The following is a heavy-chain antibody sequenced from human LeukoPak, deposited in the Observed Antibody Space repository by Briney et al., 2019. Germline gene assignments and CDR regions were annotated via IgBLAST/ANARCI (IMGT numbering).Heavy chain of an antibody. CDR3: ARGELLWFGELLYAFDY. D-gene: IGHD3-10*01. CDR1: GYTFTSYG. CDR2: ISAYNGNT. J-gene: IGHJ4*02. Sequence: ASVKVSCKASGYTFTSYGISWVRQAPGQGLEWMGWISAYNGNTNYAQKLQGRVTMTTDTSTSTAYMELRSLRSDDTAVYYCARGELLWFGELLYAFDYWGQGTLVTVSS. V-gene: IGHV1-18*01.